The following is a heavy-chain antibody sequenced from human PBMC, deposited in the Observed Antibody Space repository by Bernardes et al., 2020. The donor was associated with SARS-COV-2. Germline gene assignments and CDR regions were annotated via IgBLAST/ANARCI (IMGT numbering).Heavy chain of an antibody. Sequence: GGSLRLSCAASGFTFDDYGMHWVRQAPGKGLEWVSCISWNSGSIGYADSVKGRFTISRDNAKNSLYLQMNSLRAEDTALYYCATPGIAAAGRGWGQGTLVTVSS. CDR3: ATPGIAAAGRG. CDR1: GFTFDDYG. D-gene: IGHD6-13*01. CDR2: ISWNSGSI. V-gene: IGHV3-9*01. J-gene: IGHJ4*02.